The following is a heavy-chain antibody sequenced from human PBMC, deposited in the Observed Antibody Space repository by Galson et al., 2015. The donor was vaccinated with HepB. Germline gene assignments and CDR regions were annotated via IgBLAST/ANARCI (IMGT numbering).Heavy chain of an antibody. D-gene: IGHD2-8*01. CDR1: GFTFSSYS. Sequence: LRLSCAASGFTFSSYSMTWVRQAPGKGLEWVSYISSSSSTIYYADSVKGRFTISRDNAKNSLYLQMNSLRDEDTAVYYCARDKTSGYCTNGVCYVVYYYYYGMDVWGQGTTVTVSS. J-gene: IGHJ6*02. V-gene: IGHV3-48*02. CDR3: ARDKTSGYCTNGVCYVVYYYYYGMDV. CDR2: ISSSSSTI.